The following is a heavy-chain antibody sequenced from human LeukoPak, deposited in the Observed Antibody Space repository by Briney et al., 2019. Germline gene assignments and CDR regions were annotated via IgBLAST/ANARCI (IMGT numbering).Heavy chain of an antibody. CDR1: GGSISSYY. V-gene: IGHV4-4*07. CDR3: ARQATDVDGRYFDY. D-gene: IGHD3-16*01. CDR2: IYTSGST. J-gene: IGHJ4*02. Sequence: KPSETLSLTCTVSGGSISSYYWSWIRQPAGKGLEWIGRIYTSGSTNYNPSLKSRVTMSVDTSKNQFSLKQSSVTAADTAVYYCARQATDVDGRYFDYWGQGTLVTVSS.